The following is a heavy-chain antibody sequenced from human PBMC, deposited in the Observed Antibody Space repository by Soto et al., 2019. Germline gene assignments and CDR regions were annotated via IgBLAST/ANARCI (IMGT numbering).Heavy chain of an antibody. D-gene: IGHD1-20*01. CDR1: GYSFSNYW. J-gene: IGHJ4*02. CDR2: IYPGDSDA. Sequence: CCKASGYSFSNYWIGWVRQVPGKGLEWMGIIYPGDSDARYSPSFEGQVTISVDKSIDTAHLQWHSLKASDSAMYYCARSRISGSTWTFDFWGQGTLVTVSS. CDR3: ARSRISGSTWTFDF. V-gene: IGHV5-51*01.